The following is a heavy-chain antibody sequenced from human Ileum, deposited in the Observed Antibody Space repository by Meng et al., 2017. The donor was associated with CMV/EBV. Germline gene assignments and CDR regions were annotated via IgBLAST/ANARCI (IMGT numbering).Heavy chain of an antibody. CDR3: ARDRGGSSSSYDY. V-gene: IGHV1-18*01. Sequence: ASVKVSCKASGYIFSSYGISWVRQAPGQGPEWMGWISAYNGYTRYAQKVQGRVTLTRDTSTSTAYMDLRNLRYDDTAVYYCARDRGGSSSSYDYWGQGTLVTVSS. CDR2: ISAYNGYT. CDR1: GYIFSSYG. D-gene: IGHD6-6*01. J-gene: IGHJ4*02.